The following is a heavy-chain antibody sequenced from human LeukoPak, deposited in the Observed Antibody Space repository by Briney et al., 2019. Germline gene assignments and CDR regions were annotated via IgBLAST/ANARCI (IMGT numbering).Heavy chain of an antibody. J-gene: IGHJ4*02. D-gene: IGHD6-13*01. V-gene: IGHV3-23*01. CDR2: ISGSGGST. Sequence: GGSLRLSCAASGFTFTSYSMNWVRQAPGKGLEWVSAISGSGGSTYYADSVKGRFTISRDNSKNTPYLQMNSLRAEDTAVYYCAKGISGGQLVHGYWGQGTLVTVSS. CDR3: AKGISGGQLVHGY. CDR1: GFTFTSYS.